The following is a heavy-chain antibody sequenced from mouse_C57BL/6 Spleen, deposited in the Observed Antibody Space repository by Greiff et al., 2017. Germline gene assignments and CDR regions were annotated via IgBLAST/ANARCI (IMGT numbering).Heavy chain of an antibody. CDR1: GYSFTSYY. J-gene: IGHJ2*01. Sequence: QVQLQQSGPELVKPGASVKISCKASGYSFTSYYIHWVKQRPGPGLEWIGWIYPGSGNTKYNEKFKGKATLTADTSSSTAYRQLSSLTSEDSAVYYCAGGDYGNYGDYFDDWGQGTTLTVSS. CDR3: AGGDYGNYGDYFDD. CDR2: IYPGSGNT. V-gene: IGHV1-66*01. D-gene: IGHD2-1*01.